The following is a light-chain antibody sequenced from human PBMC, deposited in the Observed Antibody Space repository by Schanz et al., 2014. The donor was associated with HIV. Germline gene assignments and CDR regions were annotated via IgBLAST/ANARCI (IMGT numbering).Light chain of an antibody. CDR3: QQYYLYWT. CDR1: QGISTY. J-gene: IGKJ1*01. V-gene: IGKV1-27*01. CDR2: GAS. Sequence: DIQMTQSPSTLSASVGDRVTITCRARQGISTYLAWYQRRPGMVPKLLIYGASTLQSGVPSRFSGSGSGTEFTLTISRLQPDDFATYYCQQYYLYWTFGQGTKVEVK.